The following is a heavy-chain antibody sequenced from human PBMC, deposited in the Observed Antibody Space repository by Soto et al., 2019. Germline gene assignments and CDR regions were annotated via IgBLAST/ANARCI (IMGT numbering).Heavy chain of an antibody. CDR3: AREREYSSSWSPGDY. J-gene: IGHJ4*02. D-gene: IGHD6-13*01. V-gene: IGHV3-30-3*01. CDR1: GFTFSSYA. CDR2: ISYDGSNK. Sequence: GGSLRLSCAASGFTFSSYAMHWVRQAPGKGLEWVAVISYDGSNKYYADSVKGRFTISRDNSKNTLYLQMNSLRAEDTAVYYCAREREYSSSWSPGDYWGQGTLVTVSS.